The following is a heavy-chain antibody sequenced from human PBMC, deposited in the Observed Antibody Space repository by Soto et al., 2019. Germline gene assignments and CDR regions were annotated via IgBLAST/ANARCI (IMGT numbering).Heavy chain of an antibody. V-gene: IGHV4-34*01. CDR2: INPSGNT. J-gene: IGHJ4*02. CDR3: SSGRRIAYFCGSTSYYVFDI. D-gene: IGHD3-10*01. CDR1: GGSFSGYH. Sequence: QVQQQQWGARLLKPSETLSLSCAVSGGSFSGYHWSWIRQSPGKGLEWIGEINPSGNTNFNPSLKSRVTIPRDTSRNEISLRLISVTAADTAVYYCSSGRRIAYFCGSTSYYVFDIWGQGDLVTVSS.